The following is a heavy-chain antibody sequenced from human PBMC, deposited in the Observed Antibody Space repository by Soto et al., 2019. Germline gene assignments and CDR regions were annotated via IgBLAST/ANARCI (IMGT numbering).Heavy chain of an antibody. CDR2: IYPGDSDT. CDR1: GYSFTSYW. V-gene: IGHV5-51*01. Sequence: GESLKISCKGSGYSFTSYWIGWVRQMPGKGLEWMGLIYPGDSDTRYSPSFQGQVTISADKSISTAYLQWSSLKASDTAMYYCARLNVVATTDYYYGMDVGGQGTTVTVSS. D-gene: IGHD5-12*01. CDR3: ARLNVVATTDYYYGMDV. J-gene: IGHJ6*02.